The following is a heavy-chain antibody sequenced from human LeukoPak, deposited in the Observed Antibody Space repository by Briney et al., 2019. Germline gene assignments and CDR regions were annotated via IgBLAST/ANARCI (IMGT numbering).Heavy chain of an antibody. CDR1: GYSISSGYY. Sequence: SETLSLTCTVSGYSISSGYYWGWIRQPPGKGLEWIGSIYHSGSTYYNPSLKSRVTISVDKSKNQFSLKLSSVTAADTAVYYCARSEQQLAPLWYWGQGTLVTVSS. V-gene: IGHV4-38-2*02. CDR3: ARSEQQLAPLWY. J-gene: IGHJ4*02. D-gene: IGHD6-13*01. CDR2: IYHSGST.